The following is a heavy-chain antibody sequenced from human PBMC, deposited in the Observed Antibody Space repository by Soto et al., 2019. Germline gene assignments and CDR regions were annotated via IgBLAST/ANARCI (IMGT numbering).Heavy chain of an antibody. Sequence: SETLSLTCTVSGGSISSGDYYWSWIRQPPGKGLEWIGYIYYSGSTYYNPSLKSRVTISVDTSKNQFSLKLSSVTAPDTAVYYCARASPVVTDAWGQGTTVTVSS. D-gene: IGHD5-18*01. CDR3: ARASPVVTDA. CDR2: IYYSGST. V-gene: IGHV4-30-4*01. J-gene: IGHJ6*02. CDR1: GGSISSGDYY.